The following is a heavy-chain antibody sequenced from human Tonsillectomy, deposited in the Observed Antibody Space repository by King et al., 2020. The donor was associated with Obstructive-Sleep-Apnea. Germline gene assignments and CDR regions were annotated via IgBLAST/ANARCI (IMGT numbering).Heavy chain of an antibody. CDR1: GFTFRTSW. CDR2: INSDGSST. Sequence: VQLVESGGGLVQPGGSLRLSCSASGFTFRTSWMHWVRQAPGKGLVVVSLINSDGSSTIYADFVKGRFTISRDNAKNTLYLQMNSLRAEDTAVYYCARDRGGAGPTTTDYWGQGTLVTVSS. CDR3: ARDRGGAGPTTTDY. V-gene: IGHV3-74*01. J-gene: IGHJ4*02. D-gene: IGHD1-26*01.